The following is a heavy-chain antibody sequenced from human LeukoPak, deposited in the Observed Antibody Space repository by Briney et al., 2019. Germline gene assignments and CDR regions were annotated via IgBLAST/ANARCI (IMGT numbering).Heavy chain of an antibody. J-gene: IGHJ6*04. CDR3: GRHGPDSGYYYGMDV. CDR2: IYYSGST. Sequence: PETLSLTCTVSGGSISIYYWSWIRQPPGKGLGWIGYIYYSGSTNYHPSLKSRVTISVDTSKNQFSLKLSSVTAADTAVYYCGRHGPDSGYYYGMDVWGKGTTVTVPS. CDR1: GGSISIYY. D-gene: IGHD3-10*01. V-gene: IGHV4-59*08.